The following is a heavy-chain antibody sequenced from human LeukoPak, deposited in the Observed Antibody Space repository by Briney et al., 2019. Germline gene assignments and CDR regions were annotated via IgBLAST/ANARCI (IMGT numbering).Heavy chain of an antibody. D-gene: IGHD4-17*01. Sequence: GGSLRLSCAASGFTFSSYSMNWVRQAPGKGLEWVSYISSSSSTIYYADSVKGRFTISRDNAKNSLYLQTNSLRAEDTAVYYCARVYGDYVTFSYYYMDVWGKGTTVTVSS. CDR3: ARVYGDYVTFSYYYMDV. J-gene: IGHJ6*03. CDR1: GFTFSSYS. CDR2: ISSSSSTI. V-gene: IGHV3-48*01.